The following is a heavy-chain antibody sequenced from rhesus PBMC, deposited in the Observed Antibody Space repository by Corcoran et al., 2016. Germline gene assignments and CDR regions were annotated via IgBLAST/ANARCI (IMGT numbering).Heavy chain of an antibody. CDR2: IGGSSGST. J-gene: IGHJ5-1*01. Sequence: QVQLQESGPGLVKPSETLSLTCAVSGYSIRSGYGWSGIRPPPGQGLEGSGCIGGSSGSTNSNPSLKSRVTISKDTSKNQFSLKLSSVTAADTAVYYCARASWIKGFDVWGPGVLVTVSS. D-gene: IGHD2-39*01. CDR1: GYSIRSGYG. CDR3: ARASWIKGFDV. V-gene: IGHV4-127*01.